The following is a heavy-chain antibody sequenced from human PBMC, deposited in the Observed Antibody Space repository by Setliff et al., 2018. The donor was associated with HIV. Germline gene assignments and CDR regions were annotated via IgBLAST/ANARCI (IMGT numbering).Heavy chain of an antibody. J-gene: IGHJ6*03. CDR3: ATWGGSPDGYFYYYMDV. V-gene: IGHV1-2*06. Sequence: ASVKVSCKASGYTFTGYYIHWVRRAPGQGLEWMGRINPSSGGTNYAPNFQGRVTMPRDKSISTAYRELSRLRSDDTAVYYCATWGGSPDGYFYYYMDVWGKGTTVTVSS. CDR2: INPSSGGT. CDR1: GYTFTGYY. D-gene: IGHD1-26*01.